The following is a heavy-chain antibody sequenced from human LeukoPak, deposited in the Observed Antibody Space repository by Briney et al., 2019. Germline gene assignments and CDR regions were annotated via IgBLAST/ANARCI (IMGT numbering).Heavy chain of an antibody. Sequence: SETLSLTCTVSGGSISSGGYYWSWIRQHPGKGLEWIGYIYYSGSTYYNPSLKSRVTISVDTSKNQFSLKLSSVTAADTAVYYCARDFRVYSGYSYYFDYWGQGTLVTVSS. V-gene: IGHV4-31*03. CDR1: GGSISSGGYY. D-gene: IGHD5-12*01. CDR2: IYYSGST. CDR3: ARDFRVYSGYSYYFDY. J-gene: IGHJ4*02.